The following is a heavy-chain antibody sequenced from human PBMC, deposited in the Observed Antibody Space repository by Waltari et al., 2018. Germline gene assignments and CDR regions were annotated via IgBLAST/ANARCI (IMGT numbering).Heavy chain of an antibody. J-gene: IGHJ6*02. Sequence: QVQLQESGPGLVKPSETLSLTCAVSNFYISDGYYWGWIRQSPGKGLEWIGSIYHSGTTHYNPSLESRVTISVDRSRNQFSLKVTSVSAADTAVYFYARDQRFLESLYPYYYALDAWGRGITVTVSS. CDR2: IYHSGTT. V-gene: IGHV4-38-2*02. D-gene: IGHD3-3*01. CDR1: NFYISDGYY. CDR3: ARDQRFLESLYPYYYALDA.